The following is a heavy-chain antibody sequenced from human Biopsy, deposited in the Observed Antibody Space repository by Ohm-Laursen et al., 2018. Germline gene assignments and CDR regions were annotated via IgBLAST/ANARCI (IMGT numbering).Heavy chain of an antibody. CDR1: GYSFTSYY. D-gene: IGHD5-18*01. CDR3: ARGGVDTAMVEN. J-gene: IGHJ4*02. CDR2: INPNSGGT. V-gene: IGHV1-2*02. Sequence: ASVKVSCKASGYSFTSYYMHWVRQAPGQGLQWMGWINPNSGGTNYAQKFQGRVTMTRDTSISTAYMELSRLRSDDTAVYYCARGGVDTAMVENWGQGTLVTVSS.